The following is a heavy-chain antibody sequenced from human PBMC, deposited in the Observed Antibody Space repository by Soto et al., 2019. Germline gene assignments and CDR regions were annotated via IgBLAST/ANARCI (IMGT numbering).Heavy chain of an antibody. CDR2: IYWDDDK. J-gene: IGHJ4*02. CDR3: AHSRVLGVFDY. V-gene: IGHV2-5*02. D-gene: IGHD3-10*01. CDR1: GFSLSTSGVV. Sequence: QITLKESGPTLVKPTQTLTLTCTFSGFSLSTSGVVVGWIRQPPGKALEWLALIYWDDDKRYSLSLKSRLTITKDTSKNHVVLTMTKMDPVDAATYYCAHSRVLGVFDYWGQGTLVTVSS.